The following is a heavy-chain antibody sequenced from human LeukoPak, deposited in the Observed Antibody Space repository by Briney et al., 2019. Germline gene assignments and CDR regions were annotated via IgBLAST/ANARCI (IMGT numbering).Heavy chain of an antibody. CDR1: DGSFSGYY. Sequence: MSSETLSLTCAVYDGSFSGYYWIWIRQPPGKGLEWIGEINHSGRTHYNPSLKSRVTISIGTSKNQFSLKLSSVTAADTAVYYCAIEAIVGAPRGDYWGQGTPVTVSS. CDR3: AIEAIVGAPRGDY. V-gene: IGHV4-34*01. J-gene: IGHJ4*02. CDR2: INHSGRT. D-gene: IGHD1-26*01.